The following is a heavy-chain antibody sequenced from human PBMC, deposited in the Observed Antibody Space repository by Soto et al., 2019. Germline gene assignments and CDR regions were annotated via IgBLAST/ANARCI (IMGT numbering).Heavy chain of an antibody. CDR2: IYYSGST. V-gene: IGHV4-59*01. Sequence: QVQLQESGPGLVKPSETLSLTCTVSGGSISSYYWSWIRQPPGKGLEWIGYIYYSGSTNYNPSLKSRVTISVDTSKNQFSLKLSSVNAADTAVYYCARGPRTSIAAHHPFDYWGQGTLVTVSS. CDR1: GGSISSYY. CDR3: ARGPRTSIAAHHPFDY. D-gene: IGHD6-6*01. J-gene: IGHJ4*02.